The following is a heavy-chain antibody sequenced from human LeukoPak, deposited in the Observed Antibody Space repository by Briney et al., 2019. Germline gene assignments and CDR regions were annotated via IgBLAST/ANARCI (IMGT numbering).Heavy chain of an antibody. CDR3: ARHRGGSPLLDYYHYYGIDV. Sequence: GESLKISCKGSGYSFTSYWIGWVRQMPGKGLEWMGIIYPGDSDTRYSPSFQGQVTISADKSISTAYLQWSSLKASDAAMYYCARHRGGSPLLDYYHYYGIDVWGQGTTATVSS. D-gene: IGHD1-26*01. CDR1: GYSFTSYW. CDR2: IYPGDSDT. V-gene: IGHV5-51*01. J-gene: IGHJ6*02.